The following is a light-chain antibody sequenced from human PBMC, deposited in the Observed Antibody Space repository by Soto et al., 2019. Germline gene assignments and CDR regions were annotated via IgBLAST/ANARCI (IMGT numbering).Light chain of an antibody. CDR1: QGIGST. CDR2: DSY. V-gene: IGKV3-15*01. CDR3: QQYADWPRT. Sequence: EIVLTQSPATLSVSPGERVTLSCRASQGIGSTLAWYRQQPGQAPGLLIYDSYIRATGVPARFSGTRSGTEFTLTISSLQSGDFAVYYCQQYADWPRTFGQGTKVDIK. J-gene: IGKJ1*01.